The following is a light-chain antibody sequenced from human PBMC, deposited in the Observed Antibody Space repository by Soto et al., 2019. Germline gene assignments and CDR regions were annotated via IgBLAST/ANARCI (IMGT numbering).Light chain of an antibody. CDR3: CSYAGSSTFVV. CDR2: EGN. Sequence: QSDLTQPASVSGSPGQSITISCTGTSSDVGSYNFVSWYQYHPGKAPKLMIYEGNKRPSGISDRFSGSKSGNTASLTISGLQAEDEADYYCCSYAGSSTFVVFGGGTKVTVL. V-gene: IGLV2-23*03. CDR1: SSDVGSYNF. J-gene: IGLJ2*01.